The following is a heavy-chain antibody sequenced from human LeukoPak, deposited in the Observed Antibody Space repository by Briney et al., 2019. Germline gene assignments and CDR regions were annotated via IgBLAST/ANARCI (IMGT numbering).Heavy chain of an antibody. CDR2: ISSSSSYI. D-gene: IGHD4-17*01. CDR3: ARVGSTTVTSGGMDV. CDR1: GFTFSSYS. J-gene: IGHJ6*02. Sequence: PGGSLRLSCAASGFTFSSYSMDWVRQAPGKGPEWVSSISSSSSYIYYADSVKGRFTISRDNAKNSLYLQMNSLRAEDTAVYYCARVGSTTVTSGGMDVWGQGTTVTVSS. V-gene: IGHV3-21*01.